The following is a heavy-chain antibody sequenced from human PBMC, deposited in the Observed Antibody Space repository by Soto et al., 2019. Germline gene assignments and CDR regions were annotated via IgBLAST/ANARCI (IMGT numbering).Heavy chain of an antibody. D-gene: IGHD2-8*01. J-gene: IGHJ6*02. Sequence: SETLSLTCTVSGGSISSYYWSWIRQPPGKGLEWIGYIYYSGSTNYNPSLKSRVTISVDTSKNHFSLKLSSVTAADTAVYYCARDENCTNGVCYTDRYYYGLDVWGQGTTVTVSS. V-gene: IGHV4-59*01. CDR3: ARDENCTNGVCYTDRYYYGLDV. CDR1: GGSISSYY. CDR2: IYYSGST.